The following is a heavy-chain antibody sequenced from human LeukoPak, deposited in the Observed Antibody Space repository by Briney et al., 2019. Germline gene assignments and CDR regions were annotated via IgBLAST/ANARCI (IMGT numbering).Heavy chain of an antibody. CDR3: ARDLFRRTYFDY. V-gene: IGHV1-2*02. Sequence: ASVKVSCKASGYTFTGYYMHWVRQAPGQGLKWMGWINPNSGGTNYAQKFQGRVTMTRDTSISTAYMELSRLRSDDTAVYYCARDLFRRTYFDYWGQGTLVTVSS. CDR1: GYTFTGYY. J-gene: IGHJ4*02. CDR2: INPNSGGT. D-gene: IGHD1/OR15-1a*01.